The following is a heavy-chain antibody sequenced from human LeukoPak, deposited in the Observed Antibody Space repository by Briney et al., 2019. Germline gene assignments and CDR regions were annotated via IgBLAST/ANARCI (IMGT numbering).Heavy chain of an antibody. CDR1: GFTFSSYE. Sequence: PGGSLRLSCAASGFTFSSYEMNWVRQAPGKGLEWVSSISGSSTYIYYADSVKGRFTISRDNAKNSLYLQMNSLRAEDTAVYYCARRLSRDGYNPNWFDPWGQGTLVTVSS. D-gene: IGHD5-24*01. V-gene: IGHV3-21*06. CDR3: ARRLSRDGYNPNWFDP. J-gene: IGHJ5*02. CDR2: ISGSSTYI.